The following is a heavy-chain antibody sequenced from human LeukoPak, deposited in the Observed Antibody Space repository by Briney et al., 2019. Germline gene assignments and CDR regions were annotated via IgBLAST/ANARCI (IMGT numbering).Heavy chain of an antibody. D-gene: IGHD3-3*01. CDR3: ARDEGRFLEWLPYYYYMDV. CDR2: MNPNSGNT. V-gene: IGHV1-8*03. CDR1: GYTFTSYD. J-gene: IGHJ6*03. Sequence: GASVKLSCTASGYTFTSYDINWVRRATGQGLGWMGWMNPNSGNTGYAQKFQARVTITRNTSTSTAYMELTSLRSEDMAVYYCARDEGRFLEWLPYYYYMDVWGKGTTVTVSS.